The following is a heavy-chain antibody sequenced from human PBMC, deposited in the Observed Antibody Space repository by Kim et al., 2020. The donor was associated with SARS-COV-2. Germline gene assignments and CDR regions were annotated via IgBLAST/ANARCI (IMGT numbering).Heavy chain of an antibody. CDR3: ARHAVRANAVDY. Sequence: NYNPSLKSRVTISVDTSKNQFSLKLSSVTAADTAVYYCARHAVRANAVDYWGQGTLVTVSS. J-gene: IGHJ4*02. D-gene: IGHD3-10*01. V-gene: IGHV4-59*08.